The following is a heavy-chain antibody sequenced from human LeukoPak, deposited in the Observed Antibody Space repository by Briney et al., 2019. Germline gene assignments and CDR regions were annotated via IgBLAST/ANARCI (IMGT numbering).Heavy chain of an antibody. CDR3: ARGRELSSYYMDV. Sequence: SETLSLTCAVSGGSISSNSYYWGWIRQPPGKGLEWIGSIYYSGSTYYNPSLKSRVTISVDTSKNQFSLKLSSVTAADTAVYYCARGRELSSYYMDVWGKGTTVTVSS. CDR1: GGSISSNSYY. J-gene: IGHJ6*03. D-gene: IGHD1-7*01. CDR2: IYYSGST. V-gene: IGHV4-39*07.